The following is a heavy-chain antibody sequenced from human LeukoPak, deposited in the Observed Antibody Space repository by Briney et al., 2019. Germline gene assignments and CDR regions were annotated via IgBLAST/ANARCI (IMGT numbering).Heavy chain of an antibody. CDR1: GFTVSSNY. CDR2: IYSGGNT. CDR3: ARDPYCSSTSCSYYFDY. Sequence: SGGSLRLSCAASGFTVSSNYMSWVRQAPGKGLEWVSVIYSGGNTYYADSVKGRFTISRDNSKNTLYLQMNSLRAEDTAVYYCARDPYCSSTSCSYYFDYWGQGTLVTVSS. D-gene: IGHD2-2*01. V-gene: IGHV3-66*01. J-gene: IGHJ4*02.